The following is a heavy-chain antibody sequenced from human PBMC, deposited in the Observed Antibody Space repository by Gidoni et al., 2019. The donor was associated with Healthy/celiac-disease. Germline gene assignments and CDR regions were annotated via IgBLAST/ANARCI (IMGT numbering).Heavy chain of an antibody. CDR1: GVTFSSYD. CDR2: IGTAGDT. CDR3: ARSIAAAGFDY. Sequence: EVQLVESVGGLVQPGGSLRLSCAASGVTFSSYDMHWVRQATGNGRELVSAIGTAGDTYYPGSVKGTYTISRENAKNSVYLQMNSLRAGYTAVYYCARSIAAAGFDYWGQGTLVTVSS. V-gene: IGHV3-13*01. D-gene: IGHD6-13*01. J-gene: IGHJ4*02.